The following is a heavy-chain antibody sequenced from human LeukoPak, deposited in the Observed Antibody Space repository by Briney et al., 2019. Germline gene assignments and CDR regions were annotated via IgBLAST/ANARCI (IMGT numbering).Heavy chain of an antibody. V-gene: IGHV4-39*07. D-gene: IGHD3-22*01. J-gene: IGHJ4*02. CDR2: IYYSGST. CDR3: ARGGSYYYDSSGDY. CDR1: GGSISSSSYY. Sequence: PSETLSLTCTVSGGSISSSSYYWGWIRQPPGKGLEWIGSIYYSGSTYYNPSLKSRVTISVDTSKNQFSLKLSSVTAADTAVYYCARGGSYYYDSSGDYWGQGTLVTVSS.